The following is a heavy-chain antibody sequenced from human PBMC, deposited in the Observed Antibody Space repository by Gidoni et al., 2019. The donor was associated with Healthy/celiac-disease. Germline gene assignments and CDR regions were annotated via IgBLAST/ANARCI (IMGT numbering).Heavy chain of an antibody. J-gene: IGHJ4*02. D-gene: IGHD3-10*01. V-gene: IGHV3-23*01. CDR3: AKFNSSLLWFGELSDFDY. Sequence: EVQLLESGGGLVQPGGSLRLSCAASGFHCSSSAMSWVRQAPGKGLEWVSAISCSGGSTYYADSVKGRFTISRDNSKNTLYLQMNSLRAEDTAVYYCAKFNSSLLWFGELSDFDYWGQGTLVTVSS. CDR1: GFHCSSSA. CDR2: ISCSGGST.